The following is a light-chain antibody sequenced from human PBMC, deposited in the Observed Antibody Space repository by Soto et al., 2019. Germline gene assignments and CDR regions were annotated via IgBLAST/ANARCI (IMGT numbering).Light chain of an antibody. Sequence: DIQMTQSRSSVSGSVGGRMTITCQASQGISRSLAWYQQTKGKAPKILIYGASSLQSGVPSRFRGNRFGTDFTLGISRLQPEDFEVYYCQQADTFPITFGQGTRLEI. CDR3: QQADTFPIT. CDR1: QGISRS. CDR2: GAS. J-gene: IGKJ5*01. V-gene: IGKV1D-12*01.